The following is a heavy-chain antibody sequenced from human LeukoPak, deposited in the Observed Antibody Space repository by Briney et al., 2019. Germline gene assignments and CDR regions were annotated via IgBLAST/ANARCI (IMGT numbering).Heavy chain of an antibody. J-gene: IGHJ4*02. CDR3: ATVSDY. CDR1: GFTLSSYW. CDR2: VNDDGSAT. V-gene: IGHV3-74*01. Sequence: TGGSLRLSCAASGFTLSSYWMHWVRHAPGKGLVWVSGVNDDGSATYYADSVKGRFTISRDSAKNTLYLQMNSLRAEDTALYYCATVSDYWGQGTLVTVSS.